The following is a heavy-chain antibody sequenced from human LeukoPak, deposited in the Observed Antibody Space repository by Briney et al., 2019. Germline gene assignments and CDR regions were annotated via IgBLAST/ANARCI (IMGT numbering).Heavy chain of an antibody. J-gene: IGHJ4*02. V-gene: IGHV1-8*01. CDR2: MNPNSGNT. CDR3: ARAGGYCGRISCPYYFDY. Sequence: RASVKVSCKASGYTFTSYDINWVRQATGQGLEWMGWMNPNSGNTGYAQKFQDRVTMTRNTSISTAYMELSSLRPEDTAVYYCARAGGYCGRISCPYYFDYWGQGSLVAVSS. CDR1: GYTFTSYD. D-gene: IGHD2-15*01.